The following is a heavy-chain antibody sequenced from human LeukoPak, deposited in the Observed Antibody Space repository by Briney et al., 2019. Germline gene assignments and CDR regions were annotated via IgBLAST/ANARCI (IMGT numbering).Heavy chain of an antibody. V-gene: IGHV4-4*07. J-gene: IGHJ5*02. D-gene: IGHD2-2*01. CDR1: GFTFSSYS. Sequence: GSLRLSCAASGFTFSSYSMNWIRQPAGKGLEWIGRIYTSGSTNYNPSLKGRVTMSVDASKNQFSLKLSSVTAADTAVYYCARGPCSSTSCYWYNWFDPWGQGTLVTVSS. CDR3: ARGPCSSTSCYWYNWFDP. CDR2: IYTSGST.